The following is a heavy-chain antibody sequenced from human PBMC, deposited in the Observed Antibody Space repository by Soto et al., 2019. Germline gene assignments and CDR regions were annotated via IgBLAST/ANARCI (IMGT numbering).Heavy chain of an antibody. J-gene: IGHJ4*02. V-gene: IGHV3-20*04. D-gene: IGHD3-9*01. Sequence: GGSLRLSCAASGFTFDDYGMSWVRQSPGKGLEWVSGINWNGGRAGYADSVKGRFTISRDNAKNSLHLQMNSLRAEDTALYYCVRFWPPPYSDALTDYTDAFDYWGQGTLVTVSS. CDR3: VRFWPPPYSDALTDYTDAFDY. CDR1: GFTFDDYG. CDR2: INWNGGRA.